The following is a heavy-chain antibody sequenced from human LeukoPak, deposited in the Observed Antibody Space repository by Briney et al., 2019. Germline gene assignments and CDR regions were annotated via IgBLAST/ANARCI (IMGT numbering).Heavy chain of an antibody. CDR1: GFTFSSYG. CDR3: ARVRAGYCTSTSCYTGMDV. CDR2: ISYDGSNE. D-gene: IGHD2-2*01. Sequence: PGGSLRVSCAASGFTFSSYGMHWVRQAPGKGLEWVALISYDGSNEYYADSVRGRFTISRDNSKFTLYMQMNSLRAEDTAVYYCARVRAGYCTSTSCYTGMDVWGQGTTVTVSS. V-gene: IGHV3-30*03. J-gene: IGHJ6*02.